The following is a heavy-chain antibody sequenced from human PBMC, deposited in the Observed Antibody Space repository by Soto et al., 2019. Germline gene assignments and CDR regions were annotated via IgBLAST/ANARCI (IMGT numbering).Heavy chain of an antibody. CDR2: ILPVFGTA. CDR1: GGTFSTSS. D-gene: IGHD4-17*01. Sequence: QVHLVQSGAEVKKPGSSVKVSCKASGGTFSTSSINWLRQAPGQRPEWMGNILPVFGTADYAQKFRDRVTXYADKSTNTAYMELRSLFSEDAAVYYCARGHEYGGNSDAFDIWGQGTVVTVSS. J-gene: IGHJ3*02. CDR3: ARGHEYGGNSDAFDI. V-gene: IGHV1-69*14.